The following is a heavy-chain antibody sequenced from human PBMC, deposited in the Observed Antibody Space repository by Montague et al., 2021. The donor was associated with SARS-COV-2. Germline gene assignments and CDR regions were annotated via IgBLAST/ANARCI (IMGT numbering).Heavy chain of an antibody. V-gene: IGHV4-39*07. CDR1: GGSISSSSYY. J-gene: IGHJ6*02. Sequence: SETLSPTCTVAGGSISSSSYYWGWIRQPPGKGLEWIGSIYYSGSTYYNPSLKSRVTISVDTSKNQFSLKPSSVTAADTAVYYCARDTRITMIVVVQGYGMDVWGQGTTVTVSS. CDR3: ARDTRITMIVVVQGYGMDV. D-gene: IGHD3-22*01. CDR2: IYYSGST.